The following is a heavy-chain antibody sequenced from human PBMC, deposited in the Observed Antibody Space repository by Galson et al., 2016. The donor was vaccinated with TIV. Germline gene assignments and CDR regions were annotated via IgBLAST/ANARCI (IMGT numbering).Heavy chain of an antibody. D-gene: IGHD5-12*01. CDR2: IYWDDDE. Sequence: PALVKPTQTLTLTCTFSGFSLTTSGVGVGWIRQSPRRALEFLALIYWDDDERYSPSLRNRLTIAKDTSKTQVVLTMTNMDPADTATYSCVHDSGHDYATWYFDYWGQGTLVTVSS. J-gene: IGHJ4*02. CDR3: VHDSGHDYATWYFDY. CDR1: GFSLTTSGVG. V-gene: IGHV2-5*02.